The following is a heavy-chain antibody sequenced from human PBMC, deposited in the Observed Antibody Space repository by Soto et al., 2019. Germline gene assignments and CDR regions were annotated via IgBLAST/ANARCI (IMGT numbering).Heavy chain of an antibody. CDR2: INAGNGNT. D-gene: IGHD4-17*01. Sequence: GASVKVSCKASGYTFTSYAMHWVRQAPGQRLEWMGWINAGNGNTKYSQKFQGRVTITRDTSASTAYMELSSLRSEDTAVYYCASLFWYDYGDYGPPNWFDPWGQGTLVTVSS. J-gene: IGHJ5*02. CDR3: ASLFWYDYGDYGPPNWFDP. V-gene: IGHV1-3*01. CDR1: GYTFTSYA.